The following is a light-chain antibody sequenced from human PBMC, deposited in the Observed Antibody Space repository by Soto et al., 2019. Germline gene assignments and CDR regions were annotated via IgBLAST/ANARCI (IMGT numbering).Light chain of an antibody. CDR2: GAS. J-gene: IGKJ2*01. Sequence: EIVLTQSPGTLSLSPGERATLSCMASQSVSSSYLAWYQQKPGQAPRLLIYGASSRATGIPDRFSGSGSGTDFTLNISRLEPEDFAVYYCQQYGSSPPMYTFGQGTKLEIK. CDR1: QSVSSSY. V-gene: IGKV3-20*01. CDR3: QQYGSSPPMYT.